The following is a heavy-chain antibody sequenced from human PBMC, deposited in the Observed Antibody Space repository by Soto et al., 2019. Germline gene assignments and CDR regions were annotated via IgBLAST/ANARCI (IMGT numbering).Heavy chain of an antibody. D-gene: IGHD3-16*01. CDR2: INAGNGNT. J-gene: IGHJ4*02. CDR1: GYTFTSYA. Sequence: GASVKVSCKASGYTFTSYAMHWVRQAPGQGLEWMGWINAGNGNTKYSQKFQGRVTITRDTYASTAYMELSRLRSEDTDVYYCERDWGWSTLGYWGQGTLVTVSS. V-gene: IGHV1-3*01. CDR3: ERDWGWSTLGY.